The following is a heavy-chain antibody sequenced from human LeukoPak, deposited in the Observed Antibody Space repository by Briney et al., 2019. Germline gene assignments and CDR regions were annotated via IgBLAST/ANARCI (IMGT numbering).Heavy chain of an antibody. Sequence: ASVKVSCKASGYTFTDYYMHWVRQAPGQGLEWMGWIHPNSGGTDYAQKFQGRVTMTGDTSINTAYMHLSRLSSDDTAIYYCARDLAVTAILEFAYWGQGTLVTVSS. J-gene: IGHJ4*02. D-gene: IGHD2-21*02. CDR1: GYTFTDYY. CDR2: IHPNSGGT. V-gene: IGHV1-2*02. CDR3: ARDLAVTAILEFAY.